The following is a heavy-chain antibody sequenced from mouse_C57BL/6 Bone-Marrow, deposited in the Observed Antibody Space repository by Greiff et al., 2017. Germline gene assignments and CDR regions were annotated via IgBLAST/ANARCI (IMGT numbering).Heavy chain of an antibody. CDR3: ARSKVWNGNPYFDY. CDR2: INPSTGGT. Sequence: EVQLQQSGPELVKPGASVKISCKASGYSFTGYYMNWVKQSPEKSLEWIGEINPSTGGTTYNQKFKAKATLTVDKSSSTAYMHLKSLTSEDSAVNYCARSKVWNGNPYFDYWSQGTTLTVSS. J-gene: IGHJ2*01. D-gene: IGHD2-1*01. CDR1: GYSFTGYY. V-gene: IGHV1-42*01.